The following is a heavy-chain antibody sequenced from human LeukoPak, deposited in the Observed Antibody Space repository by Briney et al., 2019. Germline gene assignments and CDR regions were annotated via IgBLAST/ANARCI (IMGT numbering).Heavy chain of an antibody. CDR2: IYTSGST. CDR1: GDSISNYY. D-gene: IGHD3-3*01. J-gene: IGHJ2*01. CDR3: ARDGVSALNLYSDL. Sequence: SETLSLTCTVSGDSISNYYWSWIRQPAGKGLEWIGRIYTSGSTNYNLSLKSRVTMSVDTSKNQFSLKLSSVTAADTAVYYCARDGVSALNLYSDLWGRGTLVTVSS. V-gene: IGHV4-4*07.